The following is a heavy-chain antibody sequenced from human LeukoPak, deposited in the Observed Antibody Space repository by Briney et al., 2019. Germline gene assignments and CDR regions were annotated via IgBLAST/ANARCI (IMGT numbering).Heavy chain of an antibody. V-gene: IGHV3-23*01. D-gene: IGHD3-16*01. J-gene: IGHJ4*02. CDR2: ISESGDRT. CDR3: ARAIRPMGMITNFDF. Sequence: PGGSLRLSCVASGFTFSIYGMSWVRQAPGKGLEWVSVISESGDRTYYADVVKGRFTVSRDIAQNTVSLQMSGLRIDEAGVYFCARAIRPMGMITNFDFWGQGTLVTVSS. CDR1: GFTFSIYG.